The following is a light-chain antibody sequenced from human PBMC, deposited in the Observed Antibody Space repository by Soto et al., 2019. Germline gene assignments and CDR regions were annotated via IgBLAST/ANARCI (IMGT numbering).Light chain of an antibody. CDR3: ATWDSSLSAGV. Sequence: QSVLTQPPSVSAAPGQTVTISCSGSSSNIGKNYVSWYQLLPGTAPKLLICDNSKRPSGIPGRFSGSKSSTSATLGITGLQNGDEAEYYCATWDSSLSAGVFGTGTKLTVL. V-gene: IGLV1-51*01. CDR1: SSNIGKNY. CDR2: DNS. J-gene: IGLJ1*01.